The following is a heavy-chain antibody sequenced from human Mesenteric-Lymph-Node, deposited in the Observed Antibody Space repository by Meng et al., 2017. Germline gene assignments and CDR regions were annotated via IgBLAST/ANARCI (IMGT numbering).Heavy chain of an antibody. CDR1: GYTFTNYW. V-gene: IGHV5-51*01. D-gene: IGHD3-9*01. CDR3: ARHNGVLRYFDWPGDAFDI. CDR2: IYPGDSDT. Sequence: GESLKISCKGSGYTFTNYWIGWVRQMPGKGLEWMGIIYPGDSDTRYSPSFQGQVTISADKSISTAYLQWSSLKASDTAMYYCARHNGVLRYFDWPGDAFDIWGQGTMVTVSS. J-gene: IGHJ3*02.